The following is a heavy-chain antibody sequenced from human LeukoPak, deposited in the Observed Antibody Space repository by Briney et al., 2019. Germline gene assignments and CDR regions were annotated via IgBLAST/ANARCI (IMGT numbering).Heavy chain of an antibody. CDR1: GFAFSSYG. Sequence: GGSLRLSCAAAGFAFSSYGMHWVRQAPGKGLEWVAVISYDGSNKYYADSVKGRFTISRDNSKNTLYLQMNSLRAEDTAVYYCAKVLEQWLGNDAFDIWGQGTMVTVSS. D-gene: IGHD6-19*01. V-gene: IGHV3-30*18. CDR2: ISYDGSNK. CDR3: AKVLEQWLGNDAFDI. J-gene: IGHJ3*02.